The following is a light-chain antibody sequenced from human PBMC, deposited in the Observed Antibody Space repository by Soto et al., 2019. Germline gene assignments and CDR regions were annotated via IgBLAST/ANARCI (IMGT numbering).Light chain of an antibody. Sequence: QSVLTQPASVSGSPGQSITISCTGTSSDVGAYNYVSWYQQHPGKAPKLMIYEVSNRPSGVSNRFSGSKSANTASLTISGLQAEDEADYYCCSYASSSARLFGGGTKLTVL. CDR3: CSYASSSARL. CDR1: SSDVGAYNY. CDR2: EVS. J-gene: IGLJ2*01. V-gene: IGLV2-14*01.